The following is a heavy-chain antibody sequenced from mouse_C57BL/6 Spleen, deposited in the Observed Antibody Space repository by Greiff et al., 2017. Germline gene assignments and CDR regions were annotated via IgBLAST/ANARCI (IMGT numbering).Heavy chain of an antibody. CDR3: ARLYGNYGWYFDV. D-gene: IGHD2-1*01. V-gene: IGHV7-3*01. Sequence: EVMLVESGGGLVQPGGSLSLSCAASGFTFTAYYMSWVRQPPGKALEWLGFIRNKANGYTTEYSASVKGRFTISRDNSQSILYLQMNALRAEDSATYSCARLYGNYGWYFDVWGTGTTVTVSS. CDR1: GFTFTAYY. J-gene: IGHJ1*03. CDR2: IRNKANGYTT.